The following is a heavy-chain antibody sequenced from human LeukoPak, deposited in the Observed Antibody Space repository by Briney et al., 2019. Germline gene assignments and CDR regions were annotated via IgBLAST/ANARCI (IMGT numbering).Heavy chain of an antibody. Sequence: SETLSLACSVSGGSMRGRSDHWAWLRQPPGKGLEWIGSIYYSGSTHYNPSLKSRVTMSVDTSQNQFSLKLTPVTAADTAVYYCARNASEVKCGDDGSGHYLQQRFNWFDPWGQGTLVTISS. CDR2: IYYSGST. CDR3: ARNASEVKCGDDGSGHYLQQRFNWFDP. V-gene: IGHV4-39*01. J-gene: IGHJ5*02. CDR1: GGSMRGRSDH. D-gene: IGHD3-22*01.